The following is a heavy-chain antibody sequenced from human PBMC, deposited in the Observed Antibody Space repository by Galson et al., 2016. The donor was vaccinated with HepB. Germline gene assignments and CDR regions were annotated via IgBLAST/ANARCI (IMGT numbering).Heavy chain of an antibody. D-gene: IGHD4-23*01. CDR2: ISSSSSMI. J-gene: IGHJ3*01. V-gene: IGHV3-48*03. CDR3: VRGNAGNSPRV. Sequence: SLRLSCAASGFSFRTYDMNWVRQAPGKGPEWLSYISSSSSMINYAESVKGRCIVSRDNAKNALNLQMNSLRAEDPARYYCVRGNAGNSPRVWGQGTMVTVSS. CDR1: GFSFRTYD.